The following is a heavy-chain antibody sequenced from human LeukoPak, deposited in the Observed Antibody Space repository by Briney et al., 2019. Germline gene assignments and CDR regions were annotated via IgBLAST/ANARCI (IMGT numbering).Heavy chain of an antibody. D-gene: IGHD4-17*01. J-gene: IGHJ4*02. V-gene: IGHV4-34*01. CDR3: ARGQGTVTTH. CDR1: GGSFSGYY. CDR2: INHSGST. Sequence: TASETLSLTCAVYGGSFSGYYWSWIRRPPGKGLEWIGEINHSGSTNYNPSLKSRVTISVDTSKNQFSLKLSSVTAADTAVYYCARGQGTVTTHWGQGTLVTVSS.